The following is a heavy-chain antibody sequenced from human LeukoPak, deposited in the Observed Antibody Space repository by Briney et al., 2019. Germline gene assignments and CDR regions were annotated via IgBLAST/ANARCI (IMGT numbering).Heavy chain of an antibody. CDR2: LFYSGNT. V-gene: IGHV4-59*01. D-gene: IGHD5-12*01. Sequence: SVTLSLTCSVSGGSISSYYWSWTRQPPGKGLEWIGYLFYSGNTNSNPSLKSRVTILADTSKNQFSLRLNSVTAADTAVYFCGRVRTGNTGSPEYFEDWGQGTLVTVSS. J-gene: IGHJ1*01. CDR1: GGSISSYY. CDR3: GRVRTGNTGSPEYFED.